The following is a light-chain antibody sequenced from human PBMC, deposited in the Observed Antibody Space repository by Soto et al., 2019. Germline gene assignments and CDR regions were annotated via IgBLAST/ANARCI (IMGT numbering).Light chain of an antibody. Sequence: QSVLTQPPSVSGAPGQRVTISCTGSSSNIGAGYDVHWYQQLPGTAPKLLIYGNSNRPSGVPDRFSGSKSGTSASLAITGLQAEDEADYYCQSYDSSLSGSVFGGGTNLTGL. CDR3: QSYDSSLSGSV. CDR2: GNS. CDR1: SSNIGAGYD. J-gene: IGLJ2*01. V-gene: IGLV1-40*01.